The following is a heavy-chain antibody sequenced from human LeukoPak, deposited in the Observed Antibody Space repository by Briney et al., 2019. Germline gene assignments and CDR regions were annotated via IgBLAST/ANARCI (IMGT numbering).Heavy chain of an antibody. D-gene: IGHD3-3*01. CDR2: ISGSSSTI. V-gene: IGHV3-48*01. Sequence: GGSLRLSCAASGFTFSSYSMNWVRQAPGKGLEWGSYISGSSSTIYYADSVKGRFTISRDNGKNTLYLQMNSLRAEDTAVYYCARDGGYDFWSGYYQDYWGQGTLVTVSS. CDR1: GFTFSSYS. CDR3: ARDGGYDFWSGYYQDY. J-gene: IGHJ4*02.